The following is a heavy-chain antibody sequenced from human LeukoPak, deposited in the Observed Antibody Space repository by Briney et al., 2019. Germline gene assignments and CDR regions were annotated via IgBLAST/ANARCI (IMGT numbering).Heavy chain of an antibody. CDR1: GGTFSNYA. D-gene: IGHD3-3*01. Sequence: ASVKVSCKASGGTFSNYAISWVRQAPGQGLEWMGGIIPIFGTANYAQKFQGRVTITADESTSTAYMELSSLRSEDTAVYYCASAWSGFRFGYWGQGTLVTVSS. V-gene: IGHV1-69*01. CDR3: ASAWSGFRFGY. J-gene: IGHJ4*02. CDR2: IIPIFGTA.